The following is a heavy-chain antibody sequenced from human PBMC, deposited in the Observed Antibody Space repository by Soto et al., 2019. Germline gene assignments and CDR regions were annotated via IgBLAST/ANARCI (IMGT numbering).Heavy chain of an antibody. CDR1: GASISSYY. Sequence: SETLSLTCTVSGASISSYYWSWIRQSPGKGLEWIGYIHYSGSTNYNPSLKSRVNISVDTPKNQFSLKLSSVTAADTAVYYCARSAAWGIAVAGDYSDYWGQGTLVTVSS. D-gene: IGHD6-19*01. CDR3: ARSAAWGIAVAGDYSDY. J-gene: IGHJ4*02. V-gene: IGHV4-59*08. CDR2: IHYSGST.